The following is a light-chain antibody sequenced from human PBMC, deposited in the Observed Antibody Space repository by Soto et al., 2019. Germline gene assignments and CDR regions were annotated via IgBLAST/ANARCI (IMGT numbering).Light chain of an antibody. CDR3: QQTYSLPPDIT. Sequence: QMTQSPSSLSASFGDRVTITCRXSHNIDTYLNWYQQKPGKAPILLIYAASSLQSGVPSRFSGSGSGTDFTLTISSLQPEDFATYYCQQTYSLPPDITFGQGTRLEIK. CDR1: HNIDTY. J-gene: IGKJ5*01. V-gene: IGKV1-39*01. CDR2: AAS.